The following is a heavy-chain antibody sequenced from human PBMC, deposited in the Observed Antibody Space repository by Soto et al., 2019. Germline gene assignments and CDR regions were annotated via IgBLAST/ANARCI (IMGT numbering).Heavy chain of an antibody. CDR1: GFTLSSSA. V-gene: IGHV1-58*01. J-gene: IGHJ6*02. CDR3: AAGGRAAPRVRSNAYYDYGRDG. D-gene: IGHD6-25*01. CDR2: IVVGSANT. Sequence: QMHLVQSGPAVKKPGTSLKVSCKASGFTLSSSAVHWVRQARGQRLEWIGWIVVGSANTNYAQKCQDRVTITRDMSTSTAYRELSSRSPEDTAVYYWAAGGRAAPRVRSNAYYDYGRDGWGQGTTVTV.